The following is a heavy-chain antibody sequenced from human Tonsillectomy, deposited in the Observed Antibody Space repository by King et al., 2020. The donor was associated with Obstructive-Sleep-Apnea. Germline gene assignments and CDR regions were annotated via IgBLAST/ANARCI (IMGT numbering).Heavy chain of an antibody. Sequence: VQLVESGGGLVQPGGSLRLSCAASGFTFSSYAMSWVRQAPGKGLEWVSAISGSGGSTYYADSVKGRFTISRDNSKNTLYLQMNSLRAEDTAVYYCAKDHRPGYFAWLSLFEYGGQGPLAPVSS. CDR1: GFTFSSYA. CDR3: AKDHRPGYFAWLSLFEY. J-gene: IGHJ4*02. V-gene: IGHV3-23*04. D-gene: IGHD3-9*01. CDR2: ISGSGGST.